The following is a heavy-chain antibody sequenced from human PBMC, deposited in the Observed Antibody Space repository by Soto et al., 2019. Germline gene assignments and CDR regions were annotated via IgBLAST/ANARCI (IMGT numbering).Heavy chain of an antibody. CDR1: GFTFSSYA. V-gene: IGHV3-64D*06. CDR2: ISSNGGST. J-gene: IGHJ5*02. D-gene: IGHD2-15*01. Sequence: PGGSLRLSCSASGFTFSSYAMHWVRQAPGKGLEYVSAISSNGGSTYYADSVKGRFTISRDNSKNTLYLQMSSLRDEDTAVYYCAREFCSGGNCYTYYFDPWGQGIPVTVSS. CDR3: AREFCSGGNCYTYYFDP.